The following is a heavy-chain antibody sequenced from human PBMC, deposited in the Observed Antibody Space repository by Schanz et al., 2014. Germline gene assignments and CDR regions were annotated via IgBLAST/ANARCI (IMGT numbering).Heavy chain of an antibody. J-gene: IGHJ5*02. CDR2: ISPYTGNT. CDR1: RYTFNTYG. V-gene: IGHV1-18*01. CDR3: ARDRRRYCSTASCLHDNWFDP. D-gene: IGHD2-2*01. Sequence: QGQLVQSGPEVKEPGASVKVSCEASRYTFNTYGLNWVRQAPAQGLEWVGWISPYTGNTHYFDKMEGRVTMTTDTSTGTAYMELRSLRSDDTAVYYCARDRRRYCSTASCLHDNWFDPWGQGTLVIVSS.